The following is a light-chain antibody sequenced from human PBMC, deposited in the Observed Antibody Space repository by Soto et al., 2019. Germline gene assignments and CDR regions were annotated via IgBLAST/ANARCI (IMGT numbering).Light chain of an antibody. CDR2: DAS. CDR1: QSVTSY. CDR3: QQRSNWPLT. J-gene: IGKJ4*01. V-gene: IGKV3-11*01. Sequence: EIVLTQSPATLSVSPGERATLSCRASQSVTSYLAWYQQKPGQAPRLLIYDASTRASGIPARFSGSGSGTDFTLTISSLEPEDSAVYYCQQRSNWPLTFGGGTKVEIK.